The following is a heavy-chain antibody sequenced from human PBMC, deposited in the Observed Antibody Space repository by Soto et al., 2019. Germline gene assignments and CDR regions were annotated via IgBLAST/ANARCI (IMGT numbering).Heavy chain of an antibody. J-gene: IGHJ6*02. D-gene: IGHD1-26*01. CDR2: IYCSGST. V-gene: IGHV4-31*03. Sequence: QVQLQESGPGLGKPLQTLSLTCTVSGGSISSGSYYWSWIRQHPGKGLEWLGYIYCSGSTYYNPSLQSRVTMSVDTSKNQFPLKLRTVTSADTAVYYCPRENLVPSSYGDCSYHGVDVWGQGTTVTVSS. CDR1: GGSISSGSYY. CDR3: PRENLVPSSYGDCSYHGVDV.